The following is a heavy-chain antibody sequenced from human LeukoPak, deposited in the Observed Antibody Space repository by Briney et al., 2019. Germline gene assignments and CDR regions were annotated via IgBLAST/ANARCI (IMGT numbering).Heavy chain of an antibody. V-gene: IGHV3-23*01. Sequence: GGSLRLSCAASGFTFSNYAMSWVRQAPGKGLEWVSGISGSGGSTYYADSVKGRFTISRDNSKNTLYMQMNSLRAEDTAVYYCAKDRTLIVVVTIDYWGQGTLVTVSS. CDR2: ISGSGGST. CDR3: AKDRTLIVVVTIDY. J-gene: IGHJ4*02. D-gene: IGHD3-22*01. CDR1: GFTFSNYA.